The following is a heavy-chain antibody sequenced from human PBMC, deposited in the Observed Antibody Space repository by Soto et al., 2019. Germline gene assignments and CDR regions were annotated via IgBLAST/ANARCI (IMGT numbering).Heavy chain of an antibody. Sequence: QVQLVQSGAEVKKPGSSVKVSCKASGGTFSSYAISWVRQAPGQGLEWMGGIIPIFGTANYAQKFQGRVTITADESTSTAYMERSSLRSEDTAVYYCARDGYSYGDYYYGMDVWGQGTTVTVSS. J-gene: IGHJ6*02. CDR2: IIPIFGTA. V-gene: IGHV1-69*01. CDR3: ARDGYSYGDYYYGMDV. D-gene: IGHD5-18*01. CDR1: GGTFSSYA.